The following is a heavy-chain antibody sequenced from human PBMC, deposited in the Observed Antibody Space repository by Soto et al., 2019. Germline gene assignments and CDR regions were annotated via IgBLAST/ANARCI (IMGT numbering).Heavy chain of an antibody. D-gene: IGHD2-15*01. CDR2: INTYNSDT. Sequence: QVHLVQSGAEVKKPGASVKVSCKASGYAFTSYGMSWVRQAPGQGLEWMGWINTYNSDTNSAPRLQGRITITTETSTSKDYLELRSLTSDDTAVYYCVRDDRDSCRCGNCLYLDSWGQGTLVSVSS. V-gene: IGHV1-18*04. CDR3: VRDDRDSCRCGNCLYLDS. J-gene: IGHJ4*02. CDR1: GYAFTSYG.